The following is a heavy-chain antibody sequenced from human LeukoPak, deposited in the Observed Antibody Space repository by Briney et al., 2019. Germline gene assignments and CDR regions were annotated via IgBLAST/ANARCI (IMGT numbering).Heavy chain of an antibody. D-gene: IGHD6-6*01. CDR1: GYTFTSYY. CDR2: MNPNSGNT. Sequence: ASVKVSCKASGYTFTSYYMHWVRQATGQGLEWMGWMNPNSGNTGYAQKFQGRVTMTRNTSISTAYMELSSLRSEDTAVYYCARNHRSFDYWGQGTLVTVSS. J-gene: IGHJ4*02. CDR3: ARNHRSFDY. V-gene: IGHV1-8*02.